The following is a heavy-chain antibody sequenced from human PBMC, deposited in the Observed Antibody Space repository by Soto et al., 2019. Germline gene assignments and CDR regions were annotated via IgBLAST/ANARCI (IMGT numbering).Heavy chain of an antibody. CDR2: IKSKTDGGTT. CDR3: ARDPSYFDF. J-gene: IGHJ4*02. Sequence: GGSLRLSCAASGFIFGNAWINWVLQAPGKGLEWVGRIKSKTDGGTTDYAAPVKGRFAISRDDSKNIVYMQMNSLKIEDTAVYYCARDPSYFDFWGQGTLVTVSS. CDR1: GFIFGNAW. V-gene: IGHV3-15*07.